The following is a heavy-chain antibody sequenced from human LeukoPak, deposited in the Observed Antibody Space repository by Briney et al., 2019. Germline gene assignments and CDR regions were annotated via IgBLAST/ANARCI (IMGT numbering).Heavy chain of an antibody. Sequence: GGSLRLSCAASGFTFSSYAMSWVRQAPGKGLEWVANIKQDGSEKYYVDSVKGRFTISRDNAKNSLYLQMNSLRAEDTAVYYCARDRVDTAMAYWGHWFDPWGQGTLVTVSS. V-gene: IGHV3-7*01. CDR2: IKQDGSEK. D-gene: IGHD5-18*01. J-gene: IGHJ5*02. CDR3: ARDRVDTAMAYWGHWFDP. CDR1: GFTFSSYA.